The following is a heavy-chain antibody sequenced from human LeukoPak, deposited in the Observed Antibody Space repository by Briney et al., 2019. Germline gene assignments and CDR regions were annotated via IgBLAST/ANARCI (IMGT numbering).Heavy chain of an antibody. CDR1: EFTFSSYG. CDR2: ISGSGGST. J-gene: IGHJ4*02. CDR3: GRDPGSGYEPYDY. D-gene: IGHD5-12*01. Sequence: GGCLRLSCAASEFTFSSYGMSWVRQAPGKGLEWVSSISGSGGSTQYADSVQGRFAISRDNSKNTLYLQMNSLRVEDTAVYYCGRDPGSGYEPYDYWGQGPLVTVS. V-gene: IGHV3-23*01.